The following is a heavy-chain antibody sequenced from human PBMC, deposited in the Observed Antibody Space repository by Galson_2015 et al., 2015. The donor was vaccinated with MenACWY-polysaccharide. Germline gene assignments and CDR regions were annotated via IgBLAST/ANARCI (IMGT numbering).Heavy chain of an antibody. D-gene: IGHD6-19*01. J-gene: IGHJ4*02. Sequence: SLRLSCAASGFTFSNAWMSWVRQAPGKGLEWVGRIKSKTDRGTTDYAAPVKGRFTISRDDSKNTLYLQMNSLKTEDIAVYYCATDLLLEYSSCWDFDYWGQGTLVTVSS. CDR2: IKSKTDRGTT. CDR3: ATDLLLEYSSCWDFDY. V-gene: IGHV3-15*01. CDR1: GFTFSNAW.